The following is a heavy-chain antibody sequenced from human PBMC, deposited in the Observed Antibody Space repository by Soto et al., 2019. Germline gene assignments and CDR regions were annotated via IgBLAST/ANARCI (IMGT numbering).Heavy chain of an antibody. J-gene: IGHJ4*02. CDR3: VRYCSTTLCNGVATRTFDY. Sequence: GGSLRLSCATSGFTFSGYSMHWFRQAPGKGLEWVAVTSSDGGTKFYADSVKGRFTVSRDNSKNTLYLQMNSLRAEDTAVYFCVRYCSTTLCNGVATRTFDYWGQGTLVTVSS. V-gene: IGHV3-30*01. D-gene: IGHD2-2*01. CDR1: GFTFSGYS. CDR2: TSSDGGTK.